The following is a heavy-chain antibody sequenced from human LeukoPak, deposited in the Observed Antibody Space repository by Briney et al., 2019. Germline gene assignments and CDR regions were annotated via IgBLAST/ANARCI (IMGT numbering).Heavy chain of an antibody. D-gene: IGHD3-22*01. CDR2: ISVGGGSK. CDR3: AKNMVTMIVGGFDY. Sequence: PGGSLRLSWAAAGFTFSSYAMSWVRQAPGEGRGWVLAISVGGGSKYYADSVKGRFTISRDNSKNTLYLQMNSLRAEDTAVYYCAKNMVTMIVGGFDYWGQGTLVTVSS. V-gene: IGHV3-23*01. CDR1: GFTFSSYA. J-gene: IGHJ4*02.